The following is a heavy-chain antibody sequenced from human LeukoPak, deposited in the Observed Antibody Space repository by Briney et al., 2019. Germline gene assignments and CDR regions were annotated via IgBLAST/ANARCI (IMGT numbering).Heavy chain of an antibody. D-gene: IGHD1-26*01. CDR1: GYTFTSYD. CDR2: MNPNSGNT. Sequence: ASVKVSCKASGYTFTSYDINWVRQATGQGLEWMGWMNPNSGNTGYAQKFQGRVTMTRNTSISTAYMELSSLRSEDTAVYYCARGALLAPQLSGSYYDMDVWGQGTTVTVSS. J-gene: IGHJ6*02. V-gene: IGHV1-8*01. CDR3: ARGALLAPQLSGSYYDMDV.